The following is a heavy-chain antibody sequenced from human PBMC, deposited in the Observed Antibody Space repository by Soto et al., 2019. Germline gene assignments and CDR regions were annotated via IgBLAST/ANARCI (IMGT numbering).Heavy chain of an antibody. Sequence: GASVKVSCKASGYTFTSYGISWVRQAPGQGLEWMGWISAYSGNTNYAQKLQGRVNMTTDTSTSTAYKELRSLRSDDTAVYYCARDSPPVDYWGQGTLVTVSS. CDR3: ARDSPPVDY. J-gene: IGHJ4*02. V-gene: IGHV1-18*01. CDR1: GYTFTSYG. CDR2: ISAYSGNT.